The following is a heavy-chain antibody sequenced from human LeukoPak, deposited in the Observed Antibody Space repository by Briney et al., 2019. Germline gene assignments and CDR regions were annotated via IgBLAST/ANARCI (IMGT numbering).Heavy chain of an antibody. D-gene: IGHD3-9*01. CDR3: AREWYDILTGYQGFQLDY. CDR1: GGTFSIYA. J-gene: IGHJ4*02. V-gene: IGHV1-69*04. CDR2: IITRLDIE. Sequence: SVKVSCKASGGTFSIYAISWMRHAPGQGLEWMGRIITRLDIENTAQSSKGSVTITADKSTSTAYMELSRLRSDDTAVYYCAREWYDILTGYQGFQLDYWGQGSLVTVSS.